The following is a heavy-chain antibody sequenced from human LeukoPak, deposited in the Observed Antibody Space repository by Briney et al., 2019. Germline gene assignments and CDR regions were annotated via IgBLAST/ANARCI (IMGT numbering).Heavy chain of an antibody. V-gene: IGHV3-9*01. CDR1: GFTFDAYA. J-gene: IGHJ4*02. CDR3: AKDQGTWLASYFDY. D-gene: IGHD6-19*01. CDR2: ISWNSGSI. Sequence: GGSLRLSCAASGFTFDAYAMHWVRQAPGKGLEWVSGISWNSGSIGYADSVKGRFTISRDNAKNSLYPQMNSLRAEDTALYYCAKDQGTWLASYFDYWGQGTLVTVSS.